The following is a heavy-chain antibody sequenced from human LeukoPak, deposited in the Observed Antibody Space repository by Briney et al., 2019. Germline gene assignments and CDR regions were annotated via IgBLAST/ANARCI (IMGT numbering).Heavy chain of an antibody. CDR3: ARGRYLPLYFDY. CDR1: GGSISSSNYY. D-gene: IGHD3-16*02. CDR2: IYYTGST. Sequence: SETLSLTCTVSGGSISSSNYYWGWIRQPPGEGLEWIGSIYYTGSTYYNPSLKSRITISVDTSKNQFSLKLSSLTAADTAVYYCARGRYLPLYFDYWGQGTLVTVSS. V-gene: IGHV4-39*07. J-gene: IGHJ4*02.